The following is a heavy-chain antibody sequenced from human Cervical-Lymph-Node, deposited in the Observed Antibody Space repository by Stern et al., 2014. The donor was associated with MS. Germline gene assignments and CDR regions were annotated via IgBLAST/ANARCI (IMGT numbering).Heavy chain of an antibody. V-gene: IGHV1-69*01. CDR3: ARGELKEGLVRGMDV. Sequence: QVQLVQSGAEVKKPGSSVKVSCKASGGTFSSYAISWGRQAPGQGLERMGGVIPIFGTANYSQKFQRRGTISAAETTSTAHIATSSLRSEDTDVYSCARGELKEGLVRGMDVWGQGTTVTVSS. J-gene: IGHJ6*02. CDR2: VIPIFGTA. CDR1: GGTFSSYA. D-gene: IGHD1-26*01.